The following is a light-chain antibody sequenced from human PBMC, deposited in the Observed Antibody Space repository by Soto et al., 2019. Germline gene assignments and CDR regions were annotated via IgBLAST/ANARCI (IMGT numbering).Light chain of an antibody. CDR1: QSVSSTY. V-gene: IGKV3-20*01. J-gene: IGKJ5*01. CDR2: GAS. CDR3: QQDGGSIT. Sequence: EIVLTQSPGTLSLSPGDGATLSCRASQSVSSTYLAWYQQKPGQAPRLLIYGASSRATGIPDRFRGSGSGTDFTLTITRLEPEDFALYYCQQDGGSITFGQGTRLEIE.